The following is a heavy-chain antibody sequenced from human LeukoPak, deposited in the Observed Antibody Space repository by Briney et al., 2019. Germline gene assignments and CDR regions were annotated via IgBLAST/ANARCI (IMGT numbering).Heavy chain of an antibody. Sequence: PGGSLRLSCAASGFTVSSNYMSWVRQAPGKGLEWVSVIYSGGSTYYADSVKGRFTISRDNSKNTLYLQMNSLRAEDTAVYYCARDRRIRSTSWHYYGMDVWGQGTTVTVSS. CDR2: IYSGGST. D-gene: IGHD2-2*01. CDR3: ARDRRIRSTSWHYYGMDV. CDR1: GFTVSSNY. V-gene: IGHV3-53*01. J-gene: IGHJ6*02.